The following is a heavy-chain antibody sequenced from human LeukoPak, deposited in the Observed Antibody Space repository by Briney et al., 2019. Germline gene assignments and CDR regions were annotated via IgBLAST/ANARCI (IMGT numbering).Heavy chain of an antibody. CDR1: GGSLSSGDYY. Sequence: SQTLSLTCTVSGGSLSSGDYYWSWIRQPPGKGLEWIGYIYYSGSTYYNPSLKSRVTISVDTSKNQFSLKLSSVTAADTAVYYCAREADYYDSSGLTDAFDIWGQGTMVTVSS. D-gene: IGHD3-22*01. J-gene: IGHJ3*02. V-gene: IGHV4-30-4*08. CDR3: AREADYYDSSGLTDAFDI. CDR2: IYYSGST.